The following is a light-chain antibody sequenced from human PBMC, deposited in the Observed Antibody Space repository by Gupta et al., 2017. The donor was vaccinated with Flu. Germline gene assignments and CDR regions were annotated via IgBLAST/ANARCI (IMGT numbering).Light chain of an antibody. Sequence: GTITCTGGSSNIGAGYDLHWYQQLPGTAPKLRIEGNRNRPSGVPDRFAGSKSDTSASLALTGLQTEDEAEDDCQSYASSLNTGVFGGGTELTVL. CDR3: QSYASSLNTGV. CDR2: GNR. CDR1: SSNIGAGYD. V-gene: IGLV1-40*01. J-gene: IGLJ3*02.